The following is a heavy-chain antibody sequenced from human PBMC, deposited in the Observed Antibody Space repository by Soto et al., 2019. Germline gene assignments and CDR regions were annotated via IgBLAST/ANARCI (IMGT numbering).Heavy chain of an antibody. CDR2: ISNRGDT. CDR3: AREPRYCRGSSCSITGDAYDI. V-gene: IGHV3-66*01. J-gene: IGHJ3*02. Sequence: EVQLVESGGGLVQPGGSLRLSCTASGFIASDTYVTWVRQAPGKGLEWVSVISNRGDTYYADSVRGRFSLSRDISDHTLHLIMSKRRIEDTAVYYCAREPRYCRGSSCSITGDAYDIWGQGTMVTVSS. CDR1: GFIASDTY. D-gene: IGHD2-15*01.